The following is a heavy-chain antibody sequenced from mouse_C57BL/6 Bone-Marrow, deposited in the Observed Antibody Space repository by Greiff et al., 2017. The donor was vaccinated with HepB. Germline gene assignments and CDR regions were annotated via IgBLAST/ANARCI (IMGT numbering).Heavy chain of an antibody. V-gene: IGHV3-6*01. D-gene: IGHD3-3*01. Sequence: EVKLQESGPGLVKPSQSLSLTCSVTGYSITSGYCWNWIRQFPGNKLEWMGYISYDGSNNYNPSLKNRISITRDTSKNQFFLKLNSVTTEDTATYYCARGDDYFDYWGQGTTLTVSS. CDR2: ISYDGSN. CDR3: ARGDDYFDY. J-gene: IGHJ2*01. CDR1: GYSITSGYC.